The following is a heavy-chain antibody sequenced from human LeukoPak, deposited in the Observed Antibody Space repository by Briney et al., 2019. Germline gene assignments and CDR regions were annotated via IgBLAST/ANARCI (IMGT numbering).Heavy chain of an antibody. V-gene: IGHV4-59*01. Sequence: SETLSLTCTVSGGSISSYHWNWIRQPPGQGLEWIGFIYYRGDTKYNPSLKSRVTILVDTSKNQFSLKLSSVTAADTAVYYCARAGSSSWPHYYYYMDVWGKGTTVTISS. D-gene: IGHD6-13*01. CDR1: GGSISSYH. CDR2: IYYRGDT. CDR3: ARAGSSSWPHYYYYMDV. J-gene: IGHJ6*03.